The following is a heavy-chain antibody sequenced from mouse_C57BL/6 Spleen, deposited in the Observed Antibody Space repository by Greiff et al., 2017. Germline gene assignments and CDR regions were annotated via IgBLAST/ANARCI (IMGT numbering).Heavy chain of an antibody. CDR1: GFTFSNYW. CDR2: IRLKSDNYAT. D-gene: IGHD3-2*02. CDR3: TEGDSSGW. Sequence: EVMLVESGGGLVQPGGSMKLSCVASGFTFSNYWLNWVRQSPETGLEWVAQIRLKSDNYATHYAESVKGRFTISRDDSKSSVYLQMNNLRAEDTGIYYCTEGDSSGWWGQGTTLTVSS. V-gene: IGHV6-3*01. J-gene: IGHJ2*01.